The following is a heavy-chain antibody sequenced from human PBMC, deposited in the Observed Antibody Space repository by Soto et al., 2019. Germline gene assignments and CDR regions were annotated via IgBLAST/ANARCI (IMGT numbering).Heavy chain of an antibody. D-gene: IGHD3-9*01. CDR3: ARILGITIFWPSYYFDY. V-gene: IGHV2-5*02. CDR2: IYWDDDK. CDR1: GFSPSTSGVG. J-gene: IGHJ4*02. Sequence: SGPTLVNPTQTLTLTCTFSGFSPSTSGVGVGWIRQPPGKALEWLALIYWDDDKRYSPSLKSRLTITKDTSKNQVVLTMTNMDPVDTATYYCARILGITIFWPSYYFDYWGQGTLVTVSS.